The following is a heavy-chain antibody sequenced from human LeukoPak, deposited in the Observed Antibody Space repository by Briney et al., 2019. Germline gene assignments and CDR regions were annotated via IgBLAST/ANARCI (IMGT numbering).Heavy chain of an antibody. V-gene: IGHV3-74*01. CDR3: TREGVYDGSYPSFDC. CDR1: GFTFTSNW. J-gene: IGHJ4*02. Sequence: GRSLRLSCAASGFTFTSNWMHWVRQAPGKGLVWVSLINSDGSSTTYTDSVKGRFTISRDNAKNTVYLQMNSLRAEDTAVYYCTREGVYDGSYPSFDCWGQGALVTVSS. CDR2: INSDGSST. D-gene: IGHD1-26*01.